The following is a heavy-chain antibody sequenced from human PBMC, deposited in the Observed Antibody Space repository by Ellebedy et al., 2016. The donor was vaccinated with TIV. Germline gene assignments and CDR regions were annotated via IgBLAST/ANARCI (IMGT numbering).Heavy chain of an antibody. J-gene: IGHJ6*02. CDR2: ISSSSTYI. CDR3: AGTRRYYDILTGYYVRRGVDV. D-gene: IGHD3-9*01. Sequence: PGGSLRLSCAASGFTFSSYSMNWVRQAPGKGLEWVSSISSSSTYIYYADSVKGRFTISRDNAKNPLYLQMNSLRAEDTAVYYCAGTRRYYDILTGYYVRRGVDVWGQGTTVTVSS. V-gene: IGHV3-21*01. CDR1: GFTFSSYS.